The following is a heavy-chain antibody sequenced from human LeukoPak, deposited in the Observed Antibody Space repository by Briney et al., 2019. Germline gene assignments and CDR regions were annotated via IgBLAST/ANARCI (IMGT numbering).Heavy chain of an antibody. CDR2: IKQDGSEK. CDR1: GLTFISYW. CDR3: ARENPYSSSSPMWY. J-gene: IGHJ4*02. V-gene: IGHV3-7*01. D-gene: IGHD6-6*01. Sequence: PGGSLRLSCAASGLTFISYWVSWVRQAPGKGLEWVANIKQDGSEKYYVDSVKGRFTIARDNAKNSLYLQMNSLRAEDTAVYYCARENPYSSSSPMWYWGQGTLVTVSS.